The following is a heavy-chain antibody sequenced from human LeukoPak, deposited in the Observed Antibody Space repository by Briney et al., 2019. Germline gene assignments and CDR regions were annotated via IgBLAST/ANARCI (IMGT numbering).Heavy chain of an antibody. V-gene: IGHV4-4*07. D-gene: IGHD4-17*01. CDR3: ARVDEGDYGDYTRADDYWYFDL. CDR1: GRSISSYY. J-gene: IGHJ2*01. Sequence: SSETLSLTCTVSGRSISSYYGSWIRQPAGKGLEWIGRTYPSGSPNYNPSLKVRVTMSVDTSKNQFSLKLRSVTAADTAGYYCARVDEGDYGDYTRADDYWYFDLGGRDTLVTVPS. CDR2: TYPSGSP.